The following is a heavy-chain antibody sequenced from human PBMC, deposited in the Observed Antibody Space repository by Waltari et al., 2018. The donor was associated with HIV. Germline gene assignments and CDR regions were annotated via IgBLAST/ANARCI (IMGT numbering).Heavy chain of an antibody. CDR3: ARDKAPYSSSSAVDY. CDR1: GFTFGSYA. V-gene: IGHV3-33*01. CDR2: INYDGSNK. D-gene: IGHD6-6*01. Sequence: VQLMESGGGVVQPGKSLRLSCATSGFTFGSYAIHWVRQAPGKGLEWVAVINYDGSNKFYAESVKGRFLISRDNSKNTLFLQMNSLRDEDTGLYYCARDKAPYSSSSAVDYWGQGTLVTVS. J-gene: IGHJ4*02.